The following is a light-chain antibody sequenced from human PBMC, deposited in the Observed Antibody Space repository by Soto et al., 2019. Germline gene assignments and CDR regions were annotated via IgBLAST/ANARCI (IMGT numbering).Light chain of an antibody. CDR2: GAS. CDR3: QQYGTAPYA. CDR1: QNVNSNY. Sequence: IVLTQSPDTLSLSPGEGATLSCRASQNVNSNYLAWYQHRPGQTPRLLIYGASNRATGIPDRFSGSGSVTDFTLTISRLEPEDFAVYYCQQYGTAPYAFDQGTRLEI. J-gene: IGKJ2*01. V-gene: IGKV3-20*01.